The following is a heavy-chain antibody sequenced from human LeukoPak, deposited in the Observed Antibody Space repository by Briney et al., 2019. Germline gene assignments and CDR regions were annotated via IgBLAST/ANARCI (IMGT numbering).Heavy chain of an antibody. D-gene: IGHD2-2*01. CDR2: IYHSGST. CDR3: ASQIVVPAAPPSFFDY. Sequence: SETLSLTCAVSGGSISSSNWWSWVRQPPGKGLEWIGEIYHSGSTNYNPSLKSRVTISVDTSKNQFSLKLSSVTAADTAVYYCASQIVVPAAPPSFFDYWGQGTLVTVSS. CDR1: GGSISSSNW. V-gene: IGHV4-4*02. J-gene: IGHJ4*02.